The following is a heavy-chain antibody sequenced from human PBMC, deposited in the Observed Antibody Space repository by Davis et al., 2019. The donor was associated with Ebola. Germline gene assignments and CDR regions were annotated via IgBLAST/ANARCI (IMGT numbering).Heavy chain of an antibody. D-gene: IGHD2-15*01. CDR3: ARYCHYRDCSYFDS. Sequence: GESLKISCAASGFTFSSYAMSWVRQAPGKGLEWVSSISNSGDGTYYADSVKGRFTIYRDNSKDTLFLQMNSLRAEDTATYYCARYCHYRDCSYFDSWGQGTRVAVSS. J-gene: IGHJ4*02. V-gene: IGHV3-23*01. CDR2: ISNSGDGT. CDR1: GFTFSSYA.